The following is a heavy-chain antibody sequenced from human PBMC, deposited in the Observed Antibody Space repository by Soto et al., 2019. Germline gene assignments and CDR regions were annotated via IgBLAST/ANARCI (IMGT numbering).Heavy chain of an antibody. J-gene: IGHJ5*02. V-gene: IGHV3-23*01. CDR3: AKDGNPNPYLTGYYRRGSFDP. CDR1: GFTFSSYA. CDR2: ISGRGGST. Sequence: EVQLLEAGGGLVQPGGSLRRSCVASGFTFSSYAMSWVRQAPGKGLEWVSAISGRGGSTYYEDSVKGRCTISRDNSKNTLYLQMNSLRAEDTAVYYCAKDGNPNPYLTGYYRRGSFDPGGQGTLVTVSS. D-gene: IGHD3-9*01.